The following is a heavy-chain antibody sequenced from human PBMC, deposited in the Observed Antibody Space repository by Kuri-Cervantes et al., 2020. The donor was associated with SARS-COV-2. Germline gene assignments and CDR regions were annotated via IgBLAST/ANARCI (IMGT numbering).Heavy chain of an antibody. CDR2: ISSSSSYI. CDR3: ARGSWVTTGWYFDL. V-gene: IGHV3-21*01. Sequence: GESLKISCAASGFTFSSYSMNWVRQAPGKGLEWVSSISSSSSYIYYADSVKGRFTISRANAKNSLYLQMNSLRAEDTAVYYCARGSWVTTGWYFDLWGRGTLVTVSS. J-gene: IGHJ2*01. D-gene: IGHD1-14*01. CDR1: GFTFSSYS.